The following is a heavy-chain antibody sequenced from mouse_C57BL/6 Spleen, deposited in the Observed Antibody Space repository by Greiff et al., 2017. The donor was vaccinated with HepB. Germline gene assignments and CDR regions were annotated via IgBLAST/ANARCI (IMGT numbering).Heavy chain of an antibody. V-gene: IGHV14-1*01. CDR2: IDPEDGGT. Sequence: EVQLQQSGAELVRPGASVKLSCTASGFNIKDYYMHWVKQRPEQGLEWIGRIDPEDGGTEYAPKFQGKATMTADTSSNTAYLKLSSLTSEDTAVYYLPATAQVTGWLAYWGQGTLVTVSA. CDR3: PATAQVTGWLAY. J-gene: IGHJ3*01. D-gene: IGHD3-2*02. CDR1: GFNIKDYY.